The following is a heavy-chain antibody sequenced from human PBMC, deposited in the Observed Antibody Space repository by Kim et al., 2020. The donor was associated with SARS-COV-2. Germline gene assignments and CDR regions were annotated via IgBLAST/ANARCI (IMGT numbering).Heavy chain of an antibody. Sequence: GGSLRLSCAASGFTFSSYAMSWVRQAPGKGLEWVSAISGSGGRTYYADPVKGRFPISRDNSQNTLYLQMTSLRAEDTAVYYCATRGDYGSVRYYNYWGQG. CDR2: ISGSGGRT. D-gene: IGHD3-10*01. V-gene: IGHV3-23*01. CDR3: ATRGDYGSVRYYNY. J-gene: IGHJ4*02. CDR1: GFTFSSYA.